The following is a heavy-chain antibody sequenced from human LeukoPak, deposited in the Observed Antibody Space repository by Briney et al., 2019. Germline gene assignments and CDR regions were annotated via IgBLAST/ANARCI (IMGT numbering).Heavy chain of an antibody. CDR3: AKDPVHSGPLAAAPRDP. Sequence: QPGGSLRLSCAAAGFTFSTYAMSWVRQAPGKGLEWVSAISGSGGSTYYADSVKGRFTISRDNSKNTLYLQMNSLRAEDTAVYYCAKDPVHSGPLAAAPRDPWGQGTLVTVSS. CDR2: ISGSGGST. V-gene: IGHV3-23*01. D-gene: IGHD6-13*01. J-gene: IGHJ5*02. CDR1: GFTFSTYA.